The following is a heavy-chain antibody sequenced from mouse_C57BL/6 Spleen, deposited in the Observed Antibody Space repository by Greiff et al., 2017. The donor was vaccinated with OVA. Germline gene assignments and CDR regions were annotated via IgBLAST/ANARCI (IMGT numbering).Heavy chain of an antibody. CDR2: ISDGGSYT. CDR1: GFTFSSYA. V-gene: IGHV5-4*01. D-gene: IGHD2-3*01. CDR3: ARDRDGYYFDY. Sequence: EVQLQQSGGGLVKPGGSLKLSCAASGFTFSSYAMSWVRQTPEKRLEWVATISDGGSYTYYPDNVKGRFTISRDNAKNNLYLQMSHLKSEDTAMYYCARDRDGYYFDYWGQGTTLTVSS. J-gene: IGHJ2*01.